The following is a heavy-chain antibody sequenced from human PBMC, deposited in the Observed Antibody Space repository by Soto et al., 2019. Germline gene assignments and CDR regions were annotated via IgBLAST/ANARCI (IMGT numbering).Heavy chain of an antibody. J-gene: IGHJ4*02. CDR2: VYYSGST. CDR1: SGSISDYY. CDR3: ARQAID. Sequence: QVQLQESSPGLVKPSETLSLTCTVSSGSISDYYWSWFRQAPGKGLDWIGYVYYSGSTNYNPSLQSRVTMSVDTSKNQFSLKLSSVTAADTAVYYCARQAIDWGQGTLVTVSS. V-gene: IGHV4-59*08.